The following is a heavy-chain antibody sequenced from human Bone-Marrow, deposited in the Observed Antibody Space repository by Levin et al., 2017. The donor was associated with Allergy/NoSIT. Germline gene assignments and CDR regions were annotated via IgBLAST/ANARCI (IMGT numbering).Heavy chain of an antibody. CDR3: AKRGDYMGFDY. Sequence: SCAASGFTFSSYGMHWVRQAPGKGLEWVAVISYDGSNKYYADSVKGRFTISRDNSKNTLYLQMNSLRAEDTAVYYCAKRGDYMGFDYWGQGTLVTVSS. J-gene: IGHJ4*02. V-gene: IGHV3-30*18. CDR2: ISYDGSNK. CDR1: GFTFSSYG. D-gene: IGHD4-17*01.